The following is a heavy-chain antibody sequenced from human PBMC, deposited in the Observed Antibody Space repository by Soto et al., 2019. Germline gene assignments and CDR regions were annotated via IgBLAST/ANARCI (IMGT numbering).Heavy chain of an antibody. V-gene: IGHV4-30-2*01. CDR1: GGSIDSGGFS. J-gene: IGHJ4*02. D-gene: IGHD3-22*01. CDR3: ARDSLSGYYFDY. CDR2: IYQSGGT. Sequence: PSETLSLTCAVSGGSIDSGGFSWNWIRQPPGKGLEWIGYIYQSGGTLYNPSLKSRVTISVDRSKNQFSLNMSSVTAADTAVYYCARDSLSGYYFDYWGLGTLVTVS.